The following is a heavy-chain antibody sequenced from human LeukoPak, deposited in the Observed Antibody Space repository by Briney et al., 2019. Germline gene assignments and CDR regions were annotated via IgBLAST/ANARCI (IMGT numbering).Heavy chain of an antibody. CDR3: ARHVGEWFGDSNDLNWFDP. CDR1: DGSITNYD. CDR2: VHYSGTT. Sequence: PSETLSLTCTVPDGSITNYDWSWVRQPPGKGLEFIGHVHYSGTTNYNPSLRSRVTISIDTSKNQFSLKLSSVTAADTAVYYCARHVGEWFGDSNDLNWFDPWGQGTLVTVSS. J-gene: IGHJ5*02. D-gene: IGHD3-10*01. V-gene: IGHV4-59*08.